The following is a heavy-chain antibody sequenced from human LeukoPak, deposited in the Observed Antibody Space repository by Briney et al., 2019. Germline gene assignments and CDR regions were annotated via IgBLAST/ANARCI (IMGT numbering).Heavy chain of an antibody. J-gene: IGHJ6*02. D-gene: IGHD3-10*01. V-gene: IGHV3-13*01. Sequence: GGSLRLSCAASGFTFSSYDMHWVRQATGKGLEWVSAIGTAGDTYYPGSVKGRFTISRENAKNSLYLQMNSLRAGDTAVYYCARDRGSGNYGGMDVWGQGTTVTVSS. CDR2: IGTAGDT. CDR3: ARDRGSGNYGGMDV. CDR1: GFTFSSYD.